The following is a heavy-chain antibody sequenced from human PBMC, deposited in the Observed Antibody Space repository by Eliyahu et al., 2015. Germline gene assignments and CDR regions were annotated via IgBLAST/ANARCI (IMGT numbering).Heavy chain of an antibody. Sequence: QVQLQQWGAGLLRPXETLSLTCSVSGESXXSYYWNWLRQSPEQGLQWIGDIRVTGTTKYNPSLKXRVTISIDRSSNQFSLSLSSVTAADTALYYCAREGPLSGKFDYWGQGIQVTVSS. J-gene: IGHJ4*01. CDR2: IRVTGTT. CDR3: AREGPLSGKFDY. CDR1: GESXXSYY. V-gene: IGHV4-34*01. D-gene: IGHD1-14*01.